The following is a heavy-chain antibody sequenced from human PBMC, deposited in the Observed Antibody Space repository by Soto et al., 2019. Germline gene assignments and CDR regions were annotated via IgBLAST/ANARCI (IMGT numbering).Heavy chain of an antibody. D-gene: IGHD3-10*01. J-gene: IGHJ3*02. V-gene: IGHV1-18*01. Sequence: QVQLVQSGAEVKKPGASVKVSCKASGYTFTSYGVSWVRQAPGQGLEWMGWISGYNGYTNYDQKLQGRVTMTTDTSTSTAYMELRSLRSDDTAVYYCARIETITMVRGVIIDAFDIWGQGTMVTVSS. CDR3: ARIETITMVRGVIIDAFDI. CDR1: GYTFTSYG. CDR2: ISGYNGYT.